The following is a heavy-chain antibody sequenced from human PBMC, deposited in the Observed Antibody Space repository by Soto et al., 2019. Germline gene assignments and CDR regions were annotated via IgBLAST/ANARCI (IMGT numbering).Heavy chain of an antibody. Sequence: PSETLSLTCAVYGGSFSGYYWSWIRQPPGKGLEWIGEINHSGSTNYNPSLKSRVTISVDTSKNQFSLKLSSVTAADTAVYYCARGADCSSTSCYYYGMDVWGQGTTVTVSS. J-gene: IGHJ6*02. CDR2: INHSGST. CDR3: ARGADCSSTSCYYYGMDV. D-gene: IGHD2-2*01. V-gene: IGHV4-34*01. CDR1: GGSFSGYY.